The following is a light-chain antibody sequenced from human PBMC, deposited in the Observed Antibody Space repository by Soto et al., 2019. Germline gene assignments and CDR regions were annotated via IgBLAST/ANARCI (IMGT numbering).Light chain of an antibody. Sequence: DIVLTQSPGTLSLSPGERATLSCRASQSVSSSYLAWYQQKPGQAPRLLIYGASSRATGIPDRFSGSGSGTDFTLTISRLEPEDFAVYSCQQYGSFFGQGTRLEIK. J-gene: IGKJ5*01. CDR2: GAS. CDR1: QSVSSSY. V-gene: IGKV3-20*01. CDR3: QQYGSF.